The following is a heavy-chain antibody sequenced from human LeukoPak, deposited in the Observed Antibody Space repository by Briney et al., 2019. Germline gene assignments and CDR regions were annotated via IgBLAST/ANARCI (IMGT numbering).Heavy chain of an antibody. CDR1: GGSISSSNW. D-gene: IGHD3-10*01. Sequence: SSETLSLTCAVSGGSISSSNWWSWVRQPPGKGLEWIGEIYHSGSTNYNPSLKSRVTISVDTSKKQFSLKLSSVTAADTAVYYCARHVGFITMVRGVINNNWFDPWGQGTLVTVSS. CDR2: IYHSGST. V-gene: IGHV4-4*02. J-gene: IGHJ5*02. CDR3: ARHVGFITMVRGVINNNWFDP.